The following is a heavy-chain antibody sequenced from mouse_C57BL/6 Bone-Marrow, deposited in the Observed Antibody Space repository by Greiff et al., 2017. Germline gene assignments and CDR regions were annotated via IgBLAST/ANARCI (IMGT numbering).Heavy chain of an antibody. CDR3: TTSGGGY. CDR1: GFNIKDDY. J-gene: IGHJ2*01. CDR2: IDPENGDT. Sequence: VQLQQSGAELVRPGASVKLSCTASGFNIKDDYMHWVKQRPEQGLEWIGWIDPENGDTEYASKFQGKAPITADTSSNTAYLQLSSLTSEDTAVXYCTTSGGGYGGEGATLSVSS. D-gene: IGHD1-2*01. V-gene: IGHV14-4*01.